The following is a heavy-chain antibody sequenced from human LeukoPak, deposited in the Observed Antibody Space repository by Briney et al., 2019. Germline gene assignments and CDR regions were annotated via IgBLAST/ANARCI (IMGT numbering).Heavy chain of an antibody. CDR1: GITISSNY. D-gene: IGHD2-15*01. V-gene: IGHV3-20*04. J-gene: IGHJ4*02. CDR2: INWNGGST. CDR3: ARGYCSGGNCNLFDY. Sequence: GGSLRLSCAASGITISSNYMHWVRQAPGKGLEWVSGINWNGGSTGYADSVKGRFTISRDNAKNSLYLQMNSLRAEDTAFYYCARGYCSGGNCNLFDYWGQGTLVTVSS.